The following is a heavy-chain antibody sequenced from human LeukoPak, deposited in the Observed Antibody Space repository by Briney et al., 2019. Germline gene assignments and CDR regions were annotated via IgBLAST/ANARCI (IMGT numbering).Heavy chain of an antibody. CDR3: ATGGGSYHYYAMDV. Sequence: GGSLRLSCAGSGFIFRSYAMHWVRQAPGKGLEWVAVMSYDGSNEYYADSVKGRFTISRDNSKNTLSLQMNSLRPGDTAVYYCATGGGSYHYYAMDVWGQGTTVTVSS. CDR2: MSYDGSNE. D-gene: IGHD3-16*02. CDR1: GFIFRSYA. J-gene: IGHJ6*02. V-gene: IGHV3-30*04.